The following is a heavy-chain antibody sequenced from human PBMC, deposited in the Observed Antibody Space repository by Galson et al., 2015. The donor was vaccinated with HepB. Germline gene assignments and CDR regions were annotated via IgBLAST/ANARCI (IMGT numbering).Heavy chain of an antibody. Sequence: SLRLSCAAPGFTFSSYAMHWVRQAPGKGLEWVAVISYDGSNKYYADSVKGRFTISRDNSKNTLYLQMNSLRAEDTAVYYCARVRPEGRWRGGPYYYYYGMDVWGQGTTVTVSS. CDR1: GFTFSSYA. V-gene: IGHV3-30*04. J-gene: IGHJ6*02. D-gene: IGHD4-23*01. CDR3: ARVRPEGRWRGGPYYYYYGMDV. CDR2: ISYDGSNK.